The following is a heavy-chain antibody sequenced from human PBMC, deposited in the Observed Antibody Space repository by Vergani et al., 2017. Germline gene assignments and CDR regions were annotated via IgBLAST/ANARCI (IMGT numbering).Heavy chain of an antibody. CDR2: INPNSGGT. D-gene: IGHD3-22*01. J-gene: IGHJ4*02. CDR3: ARELWAYYDSSDY. CDR1: GYTFTGNY. Sequence: VQLVQSGAEVKKPGASVKVSCKASGYTFTGNYMHWVRQAPGQGLEWMGWINPNSGGTNYAQKFQGRVTMTRDTSIVTAYLELSRLRADDTAVYYCARELWAYYDSSDYWGQGTLVTVSS. V-gene: IGHV1-2*02.